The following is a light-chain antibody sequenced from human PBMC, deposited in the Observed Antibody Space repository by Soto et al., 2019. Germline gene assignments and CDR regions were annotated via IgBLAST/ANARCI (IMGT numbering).Light chain of an antibody. Sequence: EIVMTQSPATLSVSPGERATLSCRASQSVGSNLAWYQQKPGQAPRLLIYDASTRATGIPARFSGSGSGTDFTLTISSLQSEDFAVYYCQQYKNWPRTFGQGTKVDIK. V-gene: IGKV3-15*01. CDR2: DAS. CDR3: QQYKNWPRT. CDR1: QSVGSN. J-gene: IGKJ1*01.